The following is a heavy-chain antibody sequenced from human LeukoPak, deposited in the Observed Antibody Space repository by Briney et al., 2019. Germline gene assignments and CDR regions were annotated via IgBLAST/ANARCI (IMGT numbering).Heavy chain of an antibody. Sequence: PGGSLRLSCAASGYTFSRYWMHWVRRGPGKGLVWVSRINEDGSSTSYAESVRGRFTISRDNAKNTLYLQMNSLRAEDAAVYYCTTDTFGARDSWGQGTLVTVPS. CDR1: GYTFSRYW. D-gene: IGHD3-10*01. CDR2: INEDGSST. V-gene: IGHV3-74*01. J-gene: IGHJ4*02. CDR3: TTDTFGARDS.